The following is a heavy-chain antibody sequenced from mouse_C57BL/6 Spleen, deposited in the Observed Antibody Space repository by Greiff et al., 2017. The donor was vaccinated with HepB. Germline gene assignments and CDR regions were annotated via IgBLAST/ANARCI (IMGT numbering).Heavy chain of an antibody. CDR3: ARPELGPWFAY. J-gene: IGHJ3*01. Sequence: EVHLVESGGGLVKPGGSLKLSCAASGFTFSDYGMHWVRQAPEKGLEWVAYISSGSSTIYYADTVKGRFTISRDNAKNTLFLQMTSLRSEDTAMYYCARPELGPWFAYWGQGTLVTVSA. CDR1: GFTFSDYG. CDR2: ISSGSSTI. V-gene: IGHV5-17*01. D-gene: IGHD4-1*01.